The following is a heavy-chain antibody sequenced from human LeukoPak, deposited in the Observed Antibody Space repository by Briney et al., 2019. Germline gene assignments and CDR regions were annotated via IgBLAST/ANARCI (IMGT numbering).Heavy chain of an antibody. CDR2: ISYDGSNK. V-gene: IGHV3-30*04. CDR3: ARIAVAGTWDY. Sequence: GGSLRLSCAASGFTFSSYAMHWVHQAPGKGLEWVAVISYDGSNKYYADSVKGRFTISRDNSKNTLYLQMNSLRAEDTAVYYCARIAVAGTWDYWGQGTLVTVSS. CDR1: GFTFSSYA. J-gene: IGHJ4*02. D-gene: IGHD6-19*01.